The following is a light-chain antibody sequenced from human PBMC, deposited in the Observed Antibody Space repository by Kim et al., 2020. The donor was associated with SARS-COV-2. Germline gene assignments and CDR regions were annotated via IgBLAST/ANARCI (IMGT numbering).Light chain of an antibody. V-gene: IGKV2-30*01. CDR2: KVS. CDR1: QSLVYSDGNIY. J-gene: IGKJ3*01. Sequence: TSLSCRSSQSLVYSDGNIYLNWFRASPGQSPRRLIYKVSNRDSGVPDRFGGSGSGTDFTLQISRVEAEYVGVYYCMQGTHWPFSFGPGTKVGI. CDR3: MQGTHWPFS.